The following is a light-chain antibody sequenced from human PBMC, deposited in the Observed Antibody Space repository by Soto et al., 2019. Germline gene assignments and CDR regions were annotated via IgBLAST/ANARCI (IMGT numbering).Light chain of an antibody. CDR3: QSYDDSLSAHYV. CDR2: GNT. V-gene: IGLV1-40*01. CDR1: SSNIGSTYD. J-gene: IGLJ1*01. Sequence: QSVLTQPPSVSGAPGQRVTIPCTGSSSNIGSTYDVQWYQQLPGTAPKLLIHGNTDRPSGVPDRFSGSKSGTSASLAITGLQADDEADYYCQSYDDSLSAHYVFGTGTKVTV.